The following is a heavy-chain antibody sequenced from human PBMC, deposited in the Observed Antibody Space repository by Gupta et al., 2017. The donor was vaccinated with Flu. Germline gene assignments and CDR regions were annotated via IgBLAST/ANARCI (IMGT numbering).Heavy chain of an antibody. CDR3: ATVTSGC. CDR1: GFTFSSSY. D-gene: IGHD4-17*01. Sequence: EMQLVESGGDLVQPGGSLGLSCAASGFTFSSSYLQWVRQAPGKGLVWVSRINPDGSSTTYAESVKGRFTISRDNAKNTLYLQMNSLGDDDTAVYYCATVTSGCWGQGTLVTVSS. CDR2: INPDGSST. J-gene: IGHJ4*02. V-gene: IGHV3-74*03.